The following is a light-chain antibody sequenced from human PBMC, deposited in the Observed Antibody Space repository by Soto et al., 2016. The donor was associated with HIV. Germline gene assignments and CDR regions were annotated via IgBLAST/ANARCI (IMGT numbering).Light chain of an antibody. V-gene: IGKV1-39*01. CDR2: GAS. Sequence: DIQMTQSPSSLSASVGDRVTITCRASQSISNYLNWYQQKPGKAPKLLIYGASNLQSGVPSKFNGSGSGTDFTLTINSLQPEDFATYYCQQSYSTPYTFGQGPSSRSN. CDR3: QQSYSTPYT. CDR1: QSISNY. J-gene: IGKJ2*01.